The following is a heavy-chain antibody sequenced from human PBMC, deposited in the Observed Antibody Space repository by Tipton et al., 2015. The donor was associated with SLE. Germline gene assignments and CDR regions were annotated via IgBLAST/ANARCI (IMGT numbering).Heavy chain of an antibody. Sequence: RSLRLSCAASGFTLSSYGMHWVRQAPGKGLEWVAVIWYDGSNKYYADPVKGRFTIPRDNSKNTLYLQMNSLRAEDTAVYYCAARPQLERPFDYWGQGTLVTVSS. CDR2: IWYDGSNK. CDR1: GFTLSSYG. J-gene: IGHJ4*02. D-gene: IGHD1-1*01. CDR3: AARPQLERPFDY. V-gene: IGHV3-33*08.